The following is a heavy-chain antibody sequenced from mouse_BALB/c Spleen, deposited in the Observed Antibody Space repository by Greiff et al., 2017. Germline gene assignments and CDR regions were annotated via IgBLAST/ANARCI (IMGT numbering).Heavy chain of an antibody. CDR1: GYSFTDYI. CDR3: ARGRITTATYAMDY. J-gene: IGHJ4*01. V-gene: IGHV1-39*01. CDR2: INPYYGST. Sequence: EVQLQQTGPELVKPGASVKISCKASGYSFTDYIMLWVKQSHGKSLEWIGNINPYYGSTSYNLKFKGKATLTVDKSSSTAYMQLNSLTSEDSAVYYCARGRITTATYAMDYWGQGTSVTVSS. D-gene: IGHD1-2*01.